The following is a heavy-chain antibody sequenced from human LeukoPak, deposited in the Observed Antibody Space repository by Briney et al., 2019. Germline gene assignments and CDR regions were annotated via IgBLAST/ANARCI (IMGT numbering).Heavy chain of an antibody. J-gene: IGHJ4*01. D-gene: IGHD1-26*01. V-gene: IGHV3-30*02. CDR1: GFTFSSYG. CDR2: IRYDGSNK. CDR3: AKLSWELLDFDY. Sequence: GGSLRLSCAASGFTFSSYGMHWVRQAPGKGLGWVAFIRYDGSNKYYADSVKGRFTISRDNCKNTLYLQMNSLRAEDTAVYYCAKLSWELLDFDYWGQGTLVTVSS.